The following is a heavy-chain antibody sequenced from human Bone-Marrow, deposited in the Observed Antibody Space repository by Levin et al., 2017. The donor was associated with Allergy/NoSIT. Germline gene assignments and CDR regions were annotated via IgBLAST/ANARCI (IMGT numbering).Heavy chain of an antibody. J-gene: IGHJ5*02. CDR1: DFVFSDYY. D-gene: IGHD6-19*01. Sequence: GGSLRLSCAASDFVFSDYYMTWIRQAPGRGLEWITYISTTGTTIEYADSVKGRFTISRDNAQNSLFLQMNSLRVDDTAFYYCARMRIGVAGSPPGAWFDPWGQGTLVTVSS. CDR2: ISTTGTTI. CDR3: ARMRIGVAGSPPGAWFDP. V-gene: IGHV3-11*01.